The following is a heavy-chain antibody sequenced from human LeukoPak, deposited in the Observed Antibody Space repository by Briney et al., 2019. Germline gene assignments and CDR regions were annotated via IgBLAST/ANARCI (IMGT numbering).Heavy chain of an antibody. CDR1: GGTFSSYA. CDR2: IIPIFGTA. V-gene: IGHV1-69*13. D-gene: IGHD4-23*01. Sequence: VASVKVSCKASGGTFSSYAISWVRQAPGQGLEWMGGIIPIFGTANYAQKFQGRVTITADESTSTVYMELSSLRSEDTAVYYCARDLPEGGNPFDYWGQGTLVTVSS. CDR3: ARDLPEGGNPFDY. J-gene: IGHJ4*02.